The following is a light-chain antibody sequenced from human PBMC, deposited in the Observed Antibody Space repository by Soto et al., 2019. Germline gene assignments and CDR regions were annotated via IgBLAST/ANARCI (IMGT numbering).Light chain of an antibody. CDR3: SSFAGSSTYV. V-gene: IGLV2-8*01. J-gene: IGLJ1*01. Sequence: QSVLTQPPSASGSPGQSVTISCTGTSSDVGGYNYVSWYQHHPGKAPKLMIYEVSKRPSGVPDRFSGSKSGNTASLTVSGLQAEDEADYYCSSFAGSSTYVFGTGTKLTVL. CDR1: SSDVGGYNY. CDR2: EVS.